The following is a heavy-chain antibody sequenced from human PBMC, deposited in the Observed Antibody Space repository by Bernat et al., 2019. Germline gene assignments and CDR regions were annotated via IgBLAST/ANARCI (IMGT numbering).Heavy chain of an antibody. CDR3: ARSMTTVTLSHFDY. V-gene: IGHV3-33*01. D-gene: IGHD4-17*01. Sequence: QVQLVESGGGVVQPGRSLRLSCAASGFTFSSYGMHWVRQAPGKGLEWVAVMWYDGSNKYYADSVKGRFTISRDNSKNTLYLQMNSLRAEDTAVYYCARSMTTVTLSHFDYWGQGTLVTVSS. CDR2: MWYDGSNK. J-gene: IGHJ4*02. CDR1: GFTFSSYG.